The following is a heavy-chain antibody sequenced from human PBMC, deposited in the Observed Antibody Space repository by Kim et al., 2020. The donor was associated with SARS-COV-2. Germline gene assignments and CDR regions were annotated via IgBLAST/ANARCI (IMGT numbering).Heavy chain of an antibody. J-gene: IGHJ4*02. D-gene: IGHD6-19*01. CDR2: IKSDGSST. Sequence: GGSLRLSCAASGFTLSTYWMHWVRQAPGKGLEWVSRIKSDGSSTTYADSVKGRFTISRYNAKNTLYLQMNSLRVEDTAVYYCATGEGSTVWYVGEYWGQG. V-gene: IGHV3-74*01. CDR1: GFTLSTYW. CDR3: ATGEGSTVWYVGEY.